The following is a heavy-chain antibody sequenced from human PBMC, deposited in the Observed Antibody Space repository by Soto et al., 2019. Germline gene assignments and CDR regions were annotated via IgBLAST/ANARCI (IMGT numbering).Heavy chain of an antibody. CDR3: ARVESLILI. V-gene: IGHV3-74*01. Sequence: GGSLRLSCAASGFTFNSYWIHWVRQAPGKGLVWVSRFNSDGSYTDYADSVKGRFTISRDNAKNTSSLQMDNLRVDDTALYYCARVESLILIWGQGTLVTVS. D-gene: IGHD2-21*01. CDR2: FNSDGSYT. CDR1: GFTFNSYW. J-gene: IGHJ4*02.